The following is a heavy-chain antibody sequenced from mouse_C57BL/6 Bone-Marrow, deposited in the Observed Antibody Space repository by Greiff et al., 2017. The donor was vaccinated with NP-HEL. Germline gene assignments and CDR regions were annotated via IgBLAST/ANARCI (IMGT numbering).Heavy chain of an antibody. J-gene: IGHJ3*01. CDR1: GFTFSSYA. CDR2: ISDGGSYT. V-gene: IGHV5-4*03. Sequence: EVKLVESGGGLVKPGGSLKLSCAASGFTFSSYAMSWVRQTPEKRLEWVATISDGGSYTYYPDNVKGRFTISRDNAKNNLYLQMSHLKSEDTAMYYCASYGNYDSFAYWGQGTLVTVSA. CDR3: ASYGNYDSFAY. D-gene: IGHD2-1*01.